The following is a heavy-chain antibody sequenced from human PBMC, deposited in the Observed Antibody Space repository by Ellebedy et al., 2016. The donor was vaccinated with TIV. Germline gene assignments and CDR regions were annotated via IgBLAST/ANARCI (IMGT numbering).Heavy chain of an antibody. Sequence: GESLKISCAASGFTFRSYSMNWVRQAPGRGLEWVSSISISSTYMYYADSVKGRLTVSRDNAKNSLYLQMNSLRVEDTAVYYCARDHIPVVVPAAIAFDPWGQGTLVTVSS. V-gene: IGHV3-21*01. J-gene: IGHJ5*02. CDR3: ARDHIPVVVPAAIAFDP. D-gene: IGHD2-2*02. CDR1: GFTFRSYS. CDR2: ISISSTYM.